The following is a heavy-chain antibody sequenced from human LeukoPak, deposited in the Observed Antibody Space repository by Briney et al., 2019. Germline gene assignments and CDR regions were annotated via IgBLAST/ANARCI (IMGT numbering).Heavy chain of an antibody. CDR3: ARDRPAGTAASYYYYGMDV. CDR1: GFTFSDYY. CDR2: ISSSSSYT. D-gene: IGHD2-2*01. V-gene: IGHV3-11*06. Sequence: PGGSLRLSCAASGFTFSDYYMSWIRQAPGKGLEWVSYISSSSSYTNYADSVKGRFTISRDSAKNSLYLQMNSLRAEDTAVYYCARDRPAGTAASYYYYGMDVWGKGTTVTVSS. J-gene: IGHJ6*04.